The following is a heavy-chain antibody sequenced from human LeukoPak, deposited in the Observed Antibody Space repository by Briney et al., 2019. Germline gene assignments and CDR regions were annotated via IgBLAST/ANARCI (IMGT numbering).Heavy chain of an antibody. J-gene: IGHJ6*04. CDR3: ARGGSSGWYVDV. D-gene: IGHD6-19*01. V-gene: IGHV3-7*01. Sequence: PGGSLRLSCAASGFTFSSYWMSWVRQAPGKGLEWVANIKQDGSEKYYVDSVKGRFTISRDNTKNSLYLQMKSLRVEDTAVYYCARGGSSGWYVDVWGKGTTVTVSS. CDR1: GFTFSSYW. CDR2: IKQDGSEK.